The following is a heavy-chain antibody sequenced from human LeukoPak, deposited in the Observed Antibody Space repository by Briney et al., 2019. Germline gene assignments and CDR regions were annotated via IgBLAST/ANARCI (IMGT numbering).Heavy chain of an antibody. D-gene: IGHD6-19*01. CDR1: GGSISSYY. Sequence: PSGTLSLTCTVSGGSISSYYWSWIRQPPGKGLEWIGYIYYSGSTNYNPSLKSRVTISVDTSKNQFSLKLSSVTAADTAVYYCARHRGGWTEYFQHWGQGTLVTVSS. J-gene: IGHJ1*01. CDR2: IYYSGST. CDR3: ARHRGGWTEYFQH. V-gene: IGHV4-59*08.